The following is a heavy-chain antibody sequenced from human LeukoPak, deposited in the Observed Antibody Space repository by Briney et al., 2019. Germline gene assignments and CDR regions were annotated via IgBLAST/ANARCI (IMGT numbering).Heavy chain of an antibody. J-gene: IGHJ4*02. CDR2: ISGSGGST. CDR3: AKDLIPNNGYYYDSSGYYSLGY. CDR1: GFTFSSYA. D-gene: IGHD3-22*01. Sequence: QTGGSLRLSCAASGFTFSSYAMSWVRQAPGKGLEWVSAISGSGGSTYYADSVKGRFTISRDNSKNTLYLQMNSLRAEDTAVYYCAKDLIPNNGYYYDSSGYYSLGYWGQGTLVTVSS. V-gene: IGHV3-23*01.